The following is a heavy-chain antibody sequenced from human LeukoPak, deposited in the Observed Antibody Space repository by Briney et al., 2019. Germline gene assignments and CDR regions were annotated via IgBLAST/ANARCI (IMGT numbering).Heavy chain of an antibody. CDR1: GGSISSGGYY. CDR2: IYYSGST. D-gene: IGHD4-17*01. V-gene: IGHV4-31*03. CDR3: ARGSEDYVARTRFDY. Sequence: SQTLSLTCTVSGGSISSGGYYWSWIRQHPGKDLEWIGYIYYSGSTYYNPSLKSRVTISVDTSKNQFSLKLSSVTAADTAVYYCARGSEDYVARTRFDYWGQGTLVTVSS. J-gene: IGHJ4*02.